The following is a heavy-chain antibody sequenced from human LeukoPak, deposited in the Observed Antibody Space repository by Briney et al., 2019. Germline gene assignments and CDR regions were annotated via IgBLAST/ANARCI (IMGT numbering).Heavy chain of an antibody. CDR1: GDSINSPHYY. CDR3: ARQLIQPRAFDS. Sequence: SETLPLTCNVSGDSINSPHYYWAWIRQPPGKGLEWIGSIYYSGGAYSHPSLKSRATIFVDTSNNHFSLKLRSVTAADTAVYYCARQLIQPRAFDSWGQGTLVTVSS. J-gene: IGHJ4*02. D-gene: IGHD3-16*01. CDR2: IYYSGGA. V-gene: IGHV4-39*01.